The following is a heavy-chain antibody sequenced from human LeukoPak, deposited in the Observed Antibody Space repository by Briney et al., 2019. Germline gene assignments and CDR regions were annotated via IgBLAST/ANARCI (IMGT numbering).Heavy chain of an antibody. Sequence: GGSLRLSCAASGFTFSSYGMHWVRQAPGTGLVWVSRINSDGSTTNYADSVKGRFTISRDNAMSTLYLQMNSLRAEDTAVYYCARDFGPYGMDVWGQGTTVTVSS. D-gene: IGHD3-16*01. J-gene: IGHJ6*02. CDR1: GFTFSSYG. CDR2: INSDGSTT. CDR3: ARDFGPYGMDV. V-gene: IGHV3-74*01.